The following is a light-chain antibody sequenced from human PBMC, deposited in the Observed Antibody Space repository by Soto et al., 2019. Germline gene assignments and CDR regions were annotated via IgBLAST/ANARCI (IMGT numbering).Light chain of an antibody. CDR3: GSYSTSTTLPYV. J-gene: IGLJ1*01. CDR2: EVS. Sequence: QSALTQPAFVSGAPGQSIIVSCTGTRSDVEDSKYVSWFQHHPDKAPKLIIYEVSRRPIGVSYRFSGSKSGNTASLTISGLQAEDEADYYCGSYSTSTTLPYVFGTGTQLTVL. CDR1: RSDVEDSKY. V-gene: IGLV2-14*01.